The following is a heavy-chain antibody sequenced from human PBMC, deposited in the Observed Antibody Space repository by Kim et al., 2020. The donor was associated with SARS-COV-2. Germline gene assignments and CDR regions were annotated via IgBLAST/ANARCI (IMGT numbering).Heavy chain of an antibody. J-gene: IGHJ3*02. Sequence: SVKVSCKASGGTFSSYAISWVRQAPGQGLEWMGGIIPIFGTANYAQKFQGRVTITADESTSTAYMELSSLRSEDTAVYYCARDRLRPVQGVAAAFDIWGQGTMVTVSS. D-gene: IGHD3-10*01. CDR1: GGTFSSYA. CDR2: IIPIFGTA. V-gene: IGHV1-69*13. CDR3: ARDRLRPVQGVAAAFDI.